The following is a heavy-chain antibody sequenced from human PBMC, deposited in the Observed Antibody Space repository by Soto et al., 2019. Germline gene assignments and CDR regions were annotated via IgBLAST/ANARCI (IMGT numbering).Heavy chain of an antibody. CDR2: LRGSGGDT. D-gene: IGHD3-16*02. CDR3: AKRAGYDSVWKSYRPDY. J-gene: IGHJ4*02. CDR1: GFTFSSFA. V-gene: IGHV3-23*01. Sequence: GGSLRLSCVASGFTFSSFAMTWVRQAPGKGLEWVSTLRGSGGDTYYADSVNGRFTISRDKSKNTLYLQMDRLRVEDTAVYYCAKRAGYDSVWKSYRPDYCGQGTLVTVSS.